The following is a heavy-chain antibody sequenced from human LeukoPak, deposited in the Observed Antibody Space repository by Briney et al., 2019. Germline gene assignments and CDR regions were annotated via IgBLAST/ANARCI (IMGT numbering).Heavy chain of an antibody. D-gene: IGHD2-2*01. Sequence: SETLSLTCTVSGGSISSRSYYWGWIRQPPGKGLEWIGSISYRGNTFYNPSLKSRVTISVDTSKNQFSLQLSSVTAADTAVYYCASPPHWCSSTSCYFDYWGQGTLVTVSS. CDR3: ASPPHWCSSTSCYFDY. V-gene: IGHV4-39*01. CDR1: GGSISSRSYY. J-gene: IGHJ4*02. CDR2: ISYRGNT.